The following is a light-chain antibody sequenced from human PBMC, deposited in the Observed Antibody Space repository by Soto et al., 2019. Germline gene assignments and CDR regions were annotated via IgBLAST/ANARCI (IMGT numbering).Light chain of an antibody. Sequence: DIQMTQSPSTLSASVGDRVTITCRASQSISSWLAWYQQKPGKAPKLLIYKASSLESGVPSRFSGSESGTEFTLTISSLQPDDFATYYCQQYNRYPYTFGQGTKLEIK. CDR1: QSISSW. CDR2: KAS. J-gene: IGKJ2*01. V-gene: IGKV1-5*03. CDR3: QQYNRYPYT.